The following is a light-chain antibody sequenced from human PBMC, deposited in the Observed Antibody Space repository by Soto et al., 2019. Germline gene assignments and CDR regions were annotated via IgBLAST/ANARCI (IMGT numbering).Light chain of an antibody. J-gene: IGLJ2*01. Sequence: QSALTQPPSASGSPGQSVTIPCTGTSSDVGGYKYVSWYQQHPGKAPKLMIYEVNKRPSGVPDRFSGSKSGHTASLTVSGLQADDEADYFCSSYAGRNIVLFGGGTKLTVL. CDR1: SSDVGGYKY. V-gene: IGLV2-8*01. CDR2: EVN. CDR3: SSYAGRNIVL.